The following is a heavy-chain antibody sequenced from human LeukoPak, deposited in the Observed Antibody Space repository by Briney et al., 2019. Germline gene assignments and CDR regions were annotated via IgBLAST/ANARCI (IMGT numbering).Heavy chain of an antibody. CDR2: IYYSGST. CDR3: ARFPADYYDSSGPFDY. CDR1: GRSISIGDYY. V-gene: IGHV4-30-4*02. Sequence: PSDTLSLTCTVSGRSISIGDYYWSWVRQPAGKGLEWIGSIYYSGSTYYNPSRKSRVTISVDTSKNQFSLKLSSVTAADTAVYYCARFPADYYDSSGPFDYWGQGTLVTVSS. D-gene: IGHD3-22*01. J-gene: IGHJ4*02.